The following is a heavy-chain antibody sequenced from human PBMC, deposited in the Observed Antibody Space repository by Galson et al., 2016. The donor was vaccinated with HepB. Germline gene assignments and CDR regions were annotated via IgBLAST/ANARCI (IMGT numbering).Heavy chain of an antibody. V-gene: IGHV5-51*01. CDR2: IFPDDSDT. D-gene: IGHD2-2*01. CDR1: GYSFTSYW. Sequence: QSGAEVKKPGESLTISCKGSGYSFTSYWVGWVRQMPGKGLEWMGSIFPDDSDTRYSPSFQGQVTIPADKSISTAYLQWSSLKASDTAMYYCAKTNFRTTRGPLDVWGQGTTVTVSS. CDR3: AKTNFRTTRGPLDV. J-gene: IGHJ6*02.